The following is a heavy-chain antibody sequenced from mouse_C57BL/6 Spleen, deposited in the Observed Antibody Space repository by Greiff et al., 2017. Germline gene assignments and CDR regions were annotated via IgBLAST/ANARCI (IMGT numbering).Heavy chain of an antibody. CDR3: ARSYHWYFDV. CDR2: INPNNGGT. J-gene: IGHJ1*03. CDR1: GYTFTDYN. Sequence: EVQLVESGPELVKPGASVKMSCKASGYTFTDYNMHWVKQSHGKSLEWIGYINPNNGGTSYNQKFKGKATLTVNKSSSTAYMELRSLTSEDSAVYYCARSYHWYFDVWGTGTTVTVSS. V-gene: IGHV1-22*01. D-gene: IGHD6-5*01.